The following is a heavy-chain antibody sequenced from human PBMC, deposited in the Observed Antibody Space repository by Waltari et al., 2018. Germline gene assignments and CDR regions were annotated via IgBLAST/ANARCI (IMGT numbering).Heavy chain of an antibody. CDR2: INAGNGNT. V-gene: IGHV1-3*01. D-gene: IGHD6-19*01. Sequence: QVQLVQSGAEVKKPGPSVKVSCKASGYTFTSYAMHWVRQAPGQRLEWMGWINAGNGNTKYSQKFQGRVTITRDTSASTAYMELSSLRSEDTAVYYCARVLGSSGSDYWGQGTLVTVSS. CDR1: GYTFTSYA. J-gene: IGHJ4*02. CDR3: ARVLGSSGSDY.